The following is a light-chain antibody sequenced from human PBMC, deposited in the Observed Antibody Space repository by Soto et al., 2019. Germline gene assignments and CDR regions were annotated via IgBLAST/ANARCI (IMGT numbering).Light chain of an antibody. CDR1: SSDVGGYNH. CDR3: CSYTSSSIRV. J-gene: IGLJ3*02. CDR2: EVR. V-gene: IGLV2-14*01. Sequence: LTQPASVSGSPGQSITISCTGTSSDVGGYNHVSWYQQHPGKAPKLIIYEVRNRPSGVSNRLSGSKSGNTASLTISGLQADDEADYYCCSYTSSSIRVFGGGTKLTVL.